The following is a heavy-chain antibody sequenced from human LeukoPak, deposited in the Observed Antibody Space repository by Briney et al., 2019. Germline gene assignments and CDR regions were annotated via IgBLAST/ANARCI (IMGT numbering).Heavy chain of an antibody. Sequence: PGGSLRLSCAASGFTVSSNYVSWVRQAPGKGLEWVSVINSGGSTYYADSVKGRFTISRDNSKNTLYLQMNSLRAEDTAVYYCARVLRLRGAFDIWGQGTMVTVSS. CDR1: GFTVSSNY. CDR3: ARVLRLRGAFDI. J-gene: IGHJ3*02. V-gene: IGHV3-66*01. D-gene: IGHD5-12*01. CDR2: INSGGST.